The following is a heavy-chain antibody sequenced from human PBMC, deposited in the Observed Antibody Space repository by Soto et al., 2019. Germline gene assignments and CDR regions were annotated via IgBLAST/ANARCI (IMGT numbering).Heavy chain of an antibody. D-gene: IGHD4-4*01. V-gene: IGHV1-18*01. Sequence: GKGLEWMGWIIANIGNANYAQKLQGRVTMTTDTSTSTAYMELRSLRSDDTAVYYCARYLVHAVDGTATTVPVSAFLRNLSSDL. J-gene: IGHJ2*01. CDR2: IIANIGNA. CDR3: ARYLVHAVDGTATTVPVSAFLRNLSSDL.